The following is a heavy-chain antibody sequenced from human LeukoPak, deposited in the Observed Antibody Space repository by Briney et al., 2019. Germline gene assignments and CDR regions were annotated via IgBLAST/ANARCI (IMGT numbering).Heavy chain of an antibody. CDR2: IYYSGST. V-gene: IGHV4-59*01. CDR3: AKEYAGSHYYLYYMDV. Sequence: PSETLSLTCNVSGGSISSYYWSWIRQPPGKGLEWIGYIYYSGSTNYNPSLKSRVSISMDTSKNQFSLNLKLVTAADTAVYYCAKEYAGSHYYLYYMDVWGKGTTVTVSS. CDR1: GGSISSYY. J-gene: IGHJ6*03.